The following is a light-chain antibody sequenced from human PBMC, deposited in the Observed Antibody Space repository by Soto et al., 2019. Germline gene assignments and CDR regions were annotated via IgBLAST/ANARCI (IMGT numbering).Light chain of an antibody. CDR1: QSVSSY. J-gene: IGKJ1*01. CDR2: GAS. Sequence: EIVLTQSPATLSLSPGERATLSCRASQSVSSYLAWYQQKPGQAPRLLIYGASTRATAVPARFTAGGSGAEFTLTISSLQSDDLAVYYCQQYDKWPRTFGQGTKV. V-gene: IGKV3-15*01. CDR3: QQYDKWPRT.